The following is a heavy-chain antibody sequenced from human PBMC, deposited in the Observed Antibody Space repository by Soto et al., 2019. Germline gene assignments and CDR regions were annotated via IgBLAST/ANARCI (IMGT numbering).Heavy chain of an antibody. Sequence: QVQLVESGGGVVQPGRSLRLSCAASGFTFSSYGMHWVRQAPGKGLEWVAVISYDGSNKYYADSVKGRFTISRDNSKNTLYLQMKSLRAEDTAVYYCAAIVGATTGSFPFDYWGQGTLVTVSS. CDR2: ISYDGSNK. CDR1: GFTFSSYG. J-gene: IGHJ4*02. CDR3: AAIVGATTGSFPFDY. V-gene: IGHV3-30*03. D-gene: IGHD1-26*01.